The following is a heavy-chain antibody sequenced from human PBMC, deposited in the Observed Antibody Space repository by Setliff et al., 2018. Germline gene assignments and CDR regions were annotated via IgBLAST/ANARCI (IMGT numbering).Heavy chain of an antibody. CDR3: FTFSSGAFDI. Sequence: TGGSLRLSCAGSGFSFSDAWMNWVRQAPGKGLEWVGRIKTKADGGTTDFAAPVEGRFTISRDDSKNTVYLQMNSLITEDTAVYYCFTFSSGAFDIWGQGTMVTVSS. D-gene: IGHD6-25*01. J-gene: IGHJ3*02. CDR1: GFSFSDAW. CDR2: IKTKADGGTT. V-gene: IGHV3-15*07.